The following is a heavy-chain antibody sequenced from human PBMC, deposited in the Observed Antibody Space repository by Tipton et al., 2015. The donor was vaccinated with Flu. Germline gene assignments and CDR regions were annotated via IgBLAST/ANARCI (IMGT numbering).Heavy chain of an antibody. CDR1: GFTFSSYW. J-gene: IGHJ5*02. CDR3: ARLRGYCSSTSCPLGRFDP. Sequence: AVSGFTFSSYWMSWVRQAPGKGLEWVANIKQDGSEKYYVDSVKGRFTISRDNAKNSLYLQMNSLRAEDTAVYYCARLRGYCSSTSCPLGRFDPWGQGTLVTVSS. D-gene: IGHD2-2*01. CDR2: IKQDGSEK. V-gene: IGHV3-7*01.